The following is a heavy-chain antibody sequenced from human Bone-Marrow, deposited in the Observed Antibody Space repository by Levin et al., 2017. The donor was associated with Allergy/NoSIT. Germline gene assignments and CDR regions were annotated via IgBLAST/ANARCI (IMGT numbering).Heavy chain of an antibody. CDR2: IIPFFGTT. Sequence: SVKVSCKASGGTFNNYSVTWVRQAPGQGLEWLGGIIPFFGTTHNAQKLQGRITITADKSTSTAYMELRGLGSEDTAVYYCAGSSSGTGHFDSWGQGTLVTVSS. V-gene: IGHV1-69*06. D-gene: IGHD3/OR15-3a*01. CDR3: AGSSSGTGHFDS. J-gene: IGHJ4*02. CDR1: GGTFNNYS.